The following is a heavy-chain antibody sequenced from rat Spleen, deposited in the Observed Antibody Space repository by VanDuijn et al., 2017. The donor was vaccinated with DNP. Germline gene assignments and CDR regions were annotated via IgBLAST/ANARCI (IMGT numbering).Heavy chain of an antibody. CDR2: XXYDGSST. V-gene: IGHV5-29*01. Sequence: EVQLVESDGGLVQPGXXLKLSXXXSGXXXSDXXXAXXXQAPTKGLEXVATXXYDGSSTYYRDSVKGRFTISRDNAENTVNLQMNSLRSEDTATYYCVKDVRGGSAFDYWGQGVTVTVSS. D-gene: IGHD1-11*01. CDR3: VKDVRGGSAFDY. J-gene: IGHJ2*01. CDR1: GXXXSDXX.